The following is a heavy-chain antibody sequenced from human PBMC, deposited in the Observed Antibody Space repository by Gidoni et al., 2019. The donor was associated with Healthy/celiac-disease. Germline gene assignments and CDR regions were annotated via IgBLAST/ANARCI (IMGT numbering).Heavy chain of an antibody. CDR3: ARSGVGVIINLDY. CDR1: GYSFTSYW. J-gene: IGHJ4*02. V-gene: IGHV5-51*01. CDR2: IYPGGSDI. D-gene: IGHD3-10*01. Sequence: EVQLVQYGAEVKKPGESLKISCKGAGYSFTSYWIAWVRQMPGKGLEWMGIIYPGGSDIRYSPSFQGQVTISADKSISTAYLQWNSLKASDTAMYYCARSGVGVIINLDYWGQGTLVTVSS.